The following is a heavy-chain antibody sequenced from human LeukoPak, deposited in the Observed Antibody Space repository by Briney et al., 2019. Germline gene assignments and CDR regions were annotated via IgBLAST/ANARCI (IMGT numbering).Heavy chain of an antibody. CDR3: ARETIAVAGRYYYYYYYMDV. D-gene: IGHD6-19*01. V-gene: IGHV4-34*01. CDR1: GFTFRSYW. J-gene: IGHJ6*03. CDR2: INHSGST. Sequence: PGGSLRLSCAASGFTFRSYWMSWIRQPPGKGLEWIGEINHSGSTNYNPSLKSRVTISVDTSKNQFSLKLSSVTAADTAVYYCARETIAVAGRYYYYYYYMDVWGKGTTVTVSS.